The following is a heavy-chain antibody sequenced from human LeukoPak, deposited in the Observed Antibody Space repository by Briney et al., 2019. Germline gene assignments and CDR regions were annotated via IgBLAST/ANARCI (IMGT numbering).Heavy chain of an antibody. CDR1: GFTFSNYG. Sequence: PGRSLRLSCAASGFTFSNYGMHWVRQAPGKGLEWVAVISYDGSNKYYADSVKGRFTISRDNSKNTLYLQMNSLRAEDTAVYYCAKDKYGSGRSGYFDLWGRGTLVTVSS. V-gene: IGHV3-30*18. D-gene: IGHD3-10*01. J-gene: IGHJ2*01. CDR3: AKDKYGSGRSGYFDL. CDR2: ISYDGSNK.